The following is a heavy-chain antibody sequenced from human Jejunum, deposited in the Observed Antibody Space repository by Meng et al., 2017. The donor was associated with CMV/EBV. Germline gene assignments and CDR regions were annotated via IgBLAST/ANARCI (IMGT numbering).Heavy chain of an antibody. D-gene: IGHD1-26*01. CDR3: ARDPSAYSGTLGWFDP. V-gene: IGHV3-66*01. Sequence: LVGSGGGFVKPWGSLRLSCAASGFTVSRNYMTWVRQAPGKGLEWVSVIYSGGFTAYADSVKGRFTVSRDDSNNTVSLQMNSLRVEDTALYYCARDPSAYSGTLGWFDPWGKGTLVTVSS. CDR1: GFTVSRNY. CDR2: IYSGGFT. J-gene: IGHJ5*02.